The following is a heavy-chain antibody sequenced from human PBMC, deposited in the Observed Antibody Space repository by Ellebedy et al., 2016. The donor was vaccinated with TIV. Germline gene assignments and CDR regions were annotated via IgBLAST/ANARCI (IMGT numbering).Heavy chain of an antibody. J-gene: IGHJ3*02. CDR2: IYPGDSDT. V-gene: IGHV5-51*01. CDR3: ATTSFRYSGSPYETFDI. CDR1: GYSFSSYW. Sequence: GESLKISXKGSGYSFSSYWIGWVRQMPGKGLEWMGIIYPGDSDTRYSPSFQGQVTISADKSISTAYLQWSSLKASDTAMYYCATTSFRYSGSPYETFDIWGQGTLATVSS. D-gene: IGHD1-26*01.